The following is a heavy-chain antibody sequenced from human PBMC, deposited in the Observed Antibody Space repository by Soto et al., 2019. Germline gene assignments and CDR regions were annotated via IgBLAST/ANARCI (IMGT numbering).Heavy chain of an antibody. CDR2: INYSGST. D-gene: IGHD3-22*01. Sequence: QVQLQESGPGLVKPSQTLSLTCTVSGGSINSGGYYWSWIRQHPGKGLEWIGYINYSGSTNSNPSLKSRVIISRDTSKNQLSLNLSSVTAADTAIYYCARNYYNSTVYGYWGQGTLVTVSS. J-gene: IGHJ4*02. CDR3: ARNYYNSTVYGY. V-gene: IGHV4-31*03. CDR1: GGSINSGGYY.